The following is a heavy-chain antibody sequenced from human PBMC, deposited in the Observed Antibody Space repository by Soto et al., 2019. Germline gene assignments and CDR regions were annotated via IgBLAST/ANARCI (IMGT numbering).Heavy chain of an antibody. Sequence: ASVKVSCKASGYTFTSYDINWVRQATGQGLEWMGWMNPNSGNTGYAQKFQGRVTMTRNTSISTAYMEMSSLRSEDPAVYYCESGRSVGAFFDFGGKGTLVPV. J-gene: IGHJ3*01. CDR1: GYTFTSYD. CDR3: ESGRSVGAFFDF. D-gene: IGHD1-26*01. V-gene: IGHV1-8*01. CDR2: MNPNSGNT.